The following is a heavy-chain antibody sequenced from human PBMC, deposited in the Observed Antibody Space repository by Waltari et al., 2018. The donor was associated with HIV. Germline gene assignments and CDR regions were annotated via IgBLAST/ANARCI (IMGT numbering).Heavy chain of an antibody. J-gene: IGHJ4*02. CDR2: ITSSSSTI. D-gene: IGHD3-16*01. V-gene: IGHV3-48*01. CDR1: GFALSGYC. CDR3: ARARQAGMGASSL. Sequence: DEQLVESGGGFVQPGESLRLSCVVSGFALSGYCMNWFRQAPVKGMEWVAYITSSSSTIDYADSVRGRFTISRDNTERSLYLQMNSLSAEDTAVYFCARARQAGMGASSLWGQGTLVTVSS.